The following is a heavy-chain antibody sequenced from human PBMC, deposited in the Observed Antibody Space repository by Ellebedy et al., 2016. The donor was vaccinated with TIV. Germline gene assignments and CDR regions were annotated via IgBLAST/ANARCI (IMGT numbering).Heavy chain of an antibody. V-gene: IGHV2-70*11. CDR2: IDWDDDK. CDR3: AHPRSYSSGWYYFDY. J-gene: IGHJ4*02. Sequence: SGPTLVKPTQTLTLTCTFSGFSLSTSGMCVSWIRQPPGKALEWLARIDWDDDKYYSTSLKTRLTISKDTSKNQVVLTMTNMDPVDTATYYCAHPRSYSSGWYYFDYWGQGTLVTVSS. CDR1: GFSLSTSGMC. D-gene: IGHD6-19*01.